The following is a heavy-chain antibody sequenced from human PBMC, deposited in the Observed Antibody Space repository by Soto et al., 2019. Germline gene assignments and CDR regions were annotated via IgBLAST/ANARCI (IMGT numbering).Heavy chain of an antibody. D-gene: IGHD2-8*01. CDR1: GYTFSGYY. Sequence: ASVKVSCKASGYTFSGYYLHWVRQAPGQGLEWLGWINPNSGGTTFPQKFQGRLTLTRDKSINTAYMDLSSLTSDDSAVYYCARGDSTDCSNGVCSFFYNHDMDVWGQGTTVTVSS. CDR2: INPNSGGT. CDR3: ARGDSTDCSNGVCSFFYNHDMDV. J-gene: IGHJ6*02. V-gene: IGHV1-2*02.